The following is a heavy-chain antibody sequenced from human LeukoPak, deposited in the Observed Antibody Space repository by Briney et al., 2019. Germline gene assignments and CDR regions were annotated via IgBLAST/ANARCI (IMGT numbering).Heavy chain of an antibody. CDR1: GFTFSDYA. CDR2: IRYDGSNE. D-gene: IGHD3-10*01. CDR3: ARDGGLYSVVLGADYNCFDY. J-gene: IGHJ4*02. V-gene: IGHV3-30*02. Sequence: PGGSLRLSCAASGFTFSDYAMHWVRQVPGKGLEWVAFIRYDGSNEYYADSVKGRFTISRDNSKNTLYLQMNSLRAEDTAVYYCARDGGLYSVVLGADYNCFDYWGQGTLVAVSS.